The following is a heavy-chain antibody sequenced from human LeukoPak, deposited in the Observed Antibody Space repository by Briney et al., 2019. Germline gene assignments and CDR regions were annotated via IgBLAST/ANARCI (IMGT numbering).Heavy chain of an antibody. CDR1: GFTFSSYW. CDR3: ARSLPYGTTWYGRSDF. V-gene: IGHV3-7*03. D-gene: IGHD6-13*01. Sequence: PGGSLRLSCAASGFTFSSYWMNWARQAPGKGLEWVASINHNGNVNYYVDSVKGRFTISRDNAMNSLYLQMNSLRAEDTAIYYCARSLPYGTTWYGRSDFWGQGTLVTVSS. J-gene: IGHJ4*02. CDR2: INHNGNVN.